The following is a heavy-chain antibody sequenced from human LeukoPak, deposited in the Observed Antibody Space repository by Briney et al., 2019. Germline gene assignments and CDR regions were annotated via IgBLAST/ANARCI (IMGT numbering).Heavy chain of an antibody. D-gene: IGHD3-3*01. CDR1: GFTFSSYG. CDR2: ISSSSSYI. J-gene: IGHJ4*02. V-gene: IGHV3-21*01. CDR3: ASHNVLRPDGGDY. Sequence: PGGSLRLSCAASGFTFSSYGMSWVRQAPGKGLEWVSSISSSSSYIYYADSVKGRFTISRDNAKNSLYLQMNSLRAEDTAVYYCASHNVLRPDGGDYWGQGTLVTVSS.